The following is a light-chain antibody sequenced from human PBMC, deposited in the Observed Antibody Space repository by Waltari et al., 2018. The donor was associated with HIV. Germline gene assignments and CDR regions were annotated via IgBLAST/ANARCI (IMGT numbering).Light chain of an antibody. V-gene: IGKV1-6*01. CDR2: AAS. CDR3: LQDGSFPLT. Sequence: AIQMTQSPSSLSASVGDRVPITWRASQGIGNDLGWYQQKSGRAPKVLIYAASSLQSGVPSRFSGSRSGTDFTLTISSLQPEDSATYYCLQDGSFPLTFGPGTKVDV. J-gene: IGKJ3*01. CDR1: QGIGND.